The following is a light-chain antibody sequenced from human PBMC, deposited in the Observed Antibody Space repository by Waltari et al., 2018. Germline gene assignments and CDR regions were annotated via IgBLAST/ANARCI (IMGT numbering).Light chain of an antibody. J-gene: IGKJ5*01. CDR3: QQYNNWPLT. CDR1: QSVDSN. CDR2: GAS. Sequence: ERVMTQSPATLSVSPGERATLSCRARQSVDSNVAWYQQKPGQAPRLLIYGASTRASGTPARFSGSGSGTDFTLTISSLQSEDFALYYCQQYNNWPLTFGQGTRLEIK. V-gene: IGKV3-15*01.